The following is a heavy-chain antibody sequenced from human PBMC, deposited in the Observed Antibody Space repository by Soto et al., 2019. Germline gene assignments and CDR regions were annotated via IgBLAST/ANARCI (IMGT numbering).Heavy chain of an antibody. V-gene: IGHV1-46*01. CDR1: GDTFTSYY. D-gene: IGHD6-13*01. Sequence: ASVKVSCKAPGDTFTSYYLNWVRQAPGQGLEWMGVINPHGGSTKYAQKLQGRVTMTTDTSTSTAYMELRSLRSDDTAVYYCARSPYIAAAGTPSAFDYWGQGTLVTVSS. CDR2: INPHGGST. CDR3: ARSPYIAAAGTPSAFDY. J-gene: IGHJ4*02.